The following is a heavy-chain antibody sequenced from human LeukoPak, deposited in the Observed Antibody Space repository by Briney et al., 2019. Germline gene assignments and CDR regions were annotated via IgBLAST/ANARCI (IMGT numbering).Heavy chain of an antibody. D-gene: IGHD3-22*01. J-gene: IGHJ6*02. Sequence: PSETLSLTCAVSAVSISSGGYPWSWIRQPPGKGLEWIAYIYHSGNTYYNPSLESRVTISEDRSKNQLSLKLSSATAADTAVYYCARGGRSGSYGLDVWGQGTTVTVSS. CDR3: ARGGRSGSYGLDV. CDR2: IYHSGNT. V-gene: IGHV4-30-2*01. CDR1: AVSISSGGYP.